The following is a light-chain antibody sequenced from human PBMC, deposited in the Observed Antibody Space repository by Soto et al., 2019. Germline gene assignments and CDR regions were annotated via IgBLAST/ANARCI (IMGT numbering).Light chain of an antibody. CDR2: GAS. Sequence: EIVLTQSPGTLSLSPGERATLSCRSSRSFSSSYLAWYQQKPGQAPRLLIYGASTRGTGSPARMSGSGSGTDFTLTISSLEPEDFAVYYCQQYDSSPWTFGQGTKVDIK. CDR1: RSFSSSY. J-gene: IGKJ1*01. CDR3: QQYDSSPWT. V-gene: IGKV3-20*01.